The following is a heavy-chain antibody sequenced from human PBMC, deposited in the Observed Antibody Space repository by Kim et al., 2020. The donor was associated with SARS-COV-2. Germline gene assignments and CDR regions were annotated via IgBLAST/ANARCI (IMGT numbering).Heavy chain of an antibody. Sequence: YADSMKGRFTISRDNSKNTLYMQMTSLRAEDTAVYYCAKVRGAGTGFDYWGQGTLVTVSS. D-gene: IGHD6-19*01. J-gene: IGHJ4*02. V-gene: IGHV3-23*01. CDR3: AKVRGAGTGFDY.